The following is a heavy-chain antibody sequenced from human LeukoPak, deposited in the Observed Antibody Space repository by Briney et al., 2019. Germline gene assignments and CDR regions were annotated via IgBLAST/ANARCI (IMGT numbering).Heavy chain of an antibody. D-gene: IGHD1-7*01. CDR1: GYTFTGYY. V-gene: IGHV1-2*02. J-gene: IGHJ6*03. CDR2: INPNSGGT. Sequence: GASVKVSCKASGYTFTGYYIHWVRQAPGQGLEWMGWINPNSGGTNYAQKFQGRVTMTRDTSISTAYMELSRLRSDDTAVYYCTRSWNYPYYYYYYMDVWGKGTTVTVSS. CDR3: TRSWNYPYYYYYYMDV.